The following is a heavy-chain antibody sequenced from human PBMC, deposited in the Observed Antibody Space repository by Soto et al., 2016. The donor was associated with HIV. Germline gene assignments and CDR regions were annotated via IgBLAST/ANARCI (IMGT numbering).Heavy chain of an antibody. CDR2: ISYHGTDE. J-gene: IGHJ3*01. D-gene: IGHD3-16*02. CDR3: ARGGARVGVSRGVVLSCR. Sequence: VQLVESGGGVVQPEKSLLLSCESSGYTFTSYAIHWVRQAPGKGLEWVAAISYHGTDEQYADSVRGRFAISRDNSNNMVYLQMTGLKSEDTALYYCARGGARVGVSRGVVLSCRGDQGTTVYRFF. CDR1: GYTFTSYA. V-gene: IGHV3-30*09.